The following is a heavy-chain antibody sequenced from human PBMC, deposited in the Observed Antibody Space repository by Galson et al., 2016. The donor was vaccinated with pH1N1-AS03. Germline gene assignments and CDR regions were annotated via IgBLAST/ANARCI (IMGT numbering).Heavy chain of an antibody. CDR3: VRRSPWATVGTYYFDY. D-gene: IGHD4-23*01. CDR1: GFTFSTYA. Sequence: SLRLSCAASGFTFSTYAISWVRQAQGMGLEWVSSISASGGDTYYADSVKGRFTISRDNSRNTVSLQMNSLRDDDTAVYYCVRRSPWATVGTYYFDYWGQGTLVTVSS. J-gene: IGHJ4*02. CDR2: ISASGGDT. V-gene: IGHV3-23*01.